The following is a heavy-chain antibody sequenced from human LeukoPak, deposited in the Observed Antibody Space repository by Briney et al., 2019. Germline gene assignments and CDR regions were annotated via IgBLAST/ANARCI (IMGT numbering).Heavy chain of an antibody. CDR2: INHSGST. D-gene: IGHD6-13*01. Sequence: SETLSLTCAVYGGSFSGYYWSWIRQPPGKGLEWIGEINHSGSTNYNPSLKSRVTISVDTSKNQFSLKLSSVTAADTAVYYCARVQDRYSSSWRVDFDYWGQGTLVTVSS. V-gene: IGHV4-34*01. CDR3: ARVQDRYSSSWRVDFDY. CDR1: GGSFSGYY. J-gene: IGHJ4*02.